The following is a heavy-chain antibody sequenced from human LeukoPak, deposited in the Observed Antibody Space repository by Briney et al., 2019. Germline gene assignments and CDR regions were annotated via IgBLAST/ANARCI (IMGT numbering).Heavy chain of an antibody. J-gene: IGHJ4*02. CDR3: TREGSGWYTDY. Sequence: GGSLRRSCAASGFTFSGSAMHWVRQASGKGLEWVGRIRSKLNGYATVYAASVKGRFTISRDDSKNTAYLQMNSLKTEDTAMYYCTREGSGWYTDYWGQGTLVTVSS. V-gene: IGHV3-73*01. CDR1: GFTFSGSA. CDR2: IRSKLNGYAT. D-gene: IGHD6-19*01.